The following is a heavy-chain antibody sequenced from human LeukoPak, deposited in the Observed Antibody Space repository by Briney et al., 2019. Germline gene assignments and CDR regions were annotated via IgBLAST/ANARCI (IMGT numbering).Heavy chain of an antibody. D-gene: IGHD2-2*02. CDR2: ISSSGSTI. Sequence: GGSVRLSCAASGFTFSDYYMSWIRQAPGKGLGWVSYISSSGSTIYYADSVKGRFTISRDNDKNSLYLQMNSLRAEDTAVYYCARDRVVVVPAAISYYYYYYGMDGWGQGTTVTVSS. CDR3: ARDRVVVVPAAISYYYYYYGMDG. J-gene: IGHJ6*02. V-gene: IGHV3-11*01. CDR1: GFTFSDYY.